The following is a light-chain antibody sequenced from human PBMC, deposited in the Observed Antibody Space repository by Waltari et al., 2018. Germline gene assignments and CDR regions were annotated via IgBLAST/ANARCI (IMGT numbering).Light chain of an antibody. V-gene: IGKV3-15*01. J-gene: IGKJ4*01. CDR1: QGVSSN. CDR2: GAS. Sequence: EIVMTQSPATLSVSPGERATLSCRASQGVSSNLAWYQQKPGQAPRVLIYGASTRATGIPARFSGSGSGTEFTLTISSLQAEDFAVYYCQQYNNWLTFGGGTKVEIK. CDR3: QQYNNWLT.